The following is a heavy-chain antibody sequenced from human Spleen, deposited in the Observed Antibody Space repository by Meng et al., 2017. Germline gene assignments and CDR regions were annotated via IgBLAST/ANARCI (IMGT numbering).Heavy chain of an antibody. V-gene: IGHV3-74*03. D-gene: IGHD3-9*01. CDR3: ARDADWVIFDH. J-gene: IGHJ4*02. CDR1: GFTFDDYG. CDR2: INTDASIT. Sequence: GESLKISCAASGFTFDDYGMSWVRQAPGKGLEWVSRINTDASITTYADSVKGRFTISRDDAKNTVYLQMNSLRAEDTAVYYCARDADWVIFDHWGQGALVTVSS.